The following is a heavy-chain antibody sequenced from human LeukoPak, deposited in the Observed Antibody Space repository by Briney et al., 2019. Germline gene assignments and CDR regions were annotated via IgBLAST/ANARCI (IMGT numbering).Heavy chain of an antibody. CDR1: GYSFTSYW. CDR2: IYPGGSDT. V-gene: IGHV5-51*01. CDR3: ARIRYCSSTSCYVPNWFDP. D-gene: IGHD2-2*01. Sequence: GESLKISCKGSGYSFTSYWIGWVRQMPGKGLEWMGIIYPGGSDTRYSPSFQGQVTISADKSISTAYLQWSSLKASDTAMYYCARIRYCSSTSCYVPNWFDPWGQGTLVTVSS. J-gene: IGHJ5*02.